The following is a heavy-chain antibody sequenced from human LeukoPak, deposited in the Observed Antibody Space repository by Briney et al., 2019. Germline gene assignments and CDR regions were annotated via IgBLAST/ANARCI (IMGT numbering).Heavy chain of an antibody. CDR3: ARGLSSGYERGYYYYGMDV. CDR2: INHSGST. Sequence: PSETLSLTCAVYGGSFSGYYWSWIRQPPGKGLEWIGEINHSGSTNYNPSLKSRVTISVDTSKNQFSLKLSSVTAADTAVYYCARGLSSGYERGYYYYGMDVWGQGTTVTVS. V-gene: IGHV4-34*01. J-gene: IGHJ6*02. CDR1: GGSFSGYY. D-gene: IGHD5-12*01.